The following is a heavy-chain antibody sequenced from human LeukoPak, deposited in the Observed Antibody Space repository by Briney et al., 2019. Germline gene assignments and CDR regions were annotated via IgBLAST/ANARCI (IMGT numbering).Heavy chain of an antibody. V-gene: IGHV3-53*04. CDR3: ATPYYYDSSGYIPNYYGMDA. CDR2: IYSGGST. CDR1: GFTVSSNY. D-gene: IGHD3-22*01. Sequence: GGSLRLSCAASGFTVSSNYMSWVRQAPGKGLEWVSVIYSGGSTYYADSVKGRFTISRHNSKNTLYLQMNSLRAEDTAVYYCATPYYYDSSGYIPNYYGMDAWGQGTTVTVSS. J-gene: IGHJ6*02.